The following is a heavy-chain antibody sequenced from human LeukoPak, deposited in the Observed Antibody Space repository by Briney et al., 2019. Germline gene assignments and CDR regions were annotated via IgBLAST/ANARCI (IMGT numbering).Heavy chain of an antibody. CDR3: ARVSCTNGVCYGFDF. CDR2: IKQDGSEK. D-gene: IGHD2-8*01. Sequence: GGSLRLSCAASGFTFSRHWMSWVRQAPGKGLEWVANIKQDGSEKYYVDSVKGRFTISRDNAKNSLYLQMNSLRGEDTAVYYCARVSCTNGVCYGFDFWGQGTLVTVSS. J-gene: IGHJ4*02. CDR1: GFTFSRHW. V-gene: IGHV3-7*01.